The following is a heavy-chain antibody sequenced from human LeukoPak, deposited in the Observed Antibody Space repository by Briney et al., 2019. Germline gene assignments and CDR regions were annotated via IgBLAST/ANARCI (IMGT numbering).Heavy chain of an antibody. Sequence: GGSLRLSCAASGFTFSSYGMHWVRQAPGKGLEWVAVIWYDGSNKYYADSVKGRYTISRDNSKNTLYLQMNSLRAEDTAVYYCAKPTYYYDSSGYLFDYWGQGTLVTVSS. CDR2: IWYDGSNK. CDR1: GFTFSSYG. CDR3: AKPTYYYDSSGYLFDY. V-gene: IGHV3-30*02. D-gene: IGHD3-22*01. J-gene: IGHJ4*02.